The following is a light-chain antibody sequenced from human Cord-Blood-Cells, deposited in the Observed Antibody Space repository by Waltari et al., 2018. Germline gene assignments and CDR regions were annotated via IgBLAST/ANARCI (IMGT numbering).Light chain of an antibody. J-gene: IGLJ7*01. Sequence: SYELTQPPSVSVSPGQTARIPCVGDALPKQYAYWYQQTPGQAPVLVIYKGSERPSGIPGRCYGSSSGTTVTLTMSGVQAEDEADYCCQSADSRGTVFGGGTQLTVL. CDR1: ALPKQY. V-gene: IGLV3-25*03. CDR2: KGS. CDR3: QSADSRGTV.